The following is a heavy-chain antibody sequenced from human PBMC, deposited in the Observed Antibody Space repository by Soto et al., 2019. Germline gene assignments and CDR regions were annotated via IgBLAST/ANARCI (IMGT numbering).Heavy chain of an antibody. Sequence: QMQLVQSGPEVKKPGTSVKVSCKASGFTFTSSAVQWVRQARGQRLEWIGWIVVGSGNTNYAQKFQERVTITRDMSTSTAYMELSSLRSEDTAVYYCAASSRNKGSVWLLPTHMTPYYYYGMDVWGQGTTVTVSS. CDR1: GFTFTSSA. V-gene: IGHV1-58*01. CDR2: IVVGSGNT. D-gene: IGHD3-22*01. CDR3: AASSRNKGSVWLLPTHMTPYYYYGMDV. J-gene: IGHJ6*02.